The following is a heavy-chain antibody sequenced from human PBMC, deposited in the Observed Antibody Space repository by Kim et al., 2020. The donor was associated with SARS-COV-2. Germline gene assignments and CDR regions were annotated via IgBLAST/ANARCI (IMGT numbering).Heavy chain of an antibody. CDR2: ISNRGSFT. D-gene: IGHD3-10*01. CDR1: GFSISDYY. V-gene: IGHV3-11*05. CDR3: ARETTSGSYRYYGVDV. J-gene: IGHJ6*01. Sequence: GGSLRLSCAASGFSISDYYMSWIRQAPGKGLEWLSYISNRGSFTNYADSVKGRFTISRDNAKNSLYLQMNSLRAEDTAVYYCARETTSGSYRYYGVDVWG.